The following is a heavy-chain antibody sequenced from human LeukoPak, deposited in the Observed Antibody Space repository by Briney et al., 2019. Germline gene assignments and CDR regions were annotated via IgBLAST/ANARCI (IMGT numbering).Heavy chain of an antibody. Sequence: GGSLRLSCAASGFTFISYAMTWVRQAPGKGLEWVSAISGSGGNTYYADSVKGRFTISRDNSKNTVYLQMGSLRAEDMAVYYCASLGDSLDYWGQGTLVTVSS. J-gene: IGHJ4*02. CDR1: GFTFISYA. CDR3: ASLGDSLDY. CDR2: ISGSGGNT. V-gene: IGHV3-23*01. D-gene: IGHD2-21*01.